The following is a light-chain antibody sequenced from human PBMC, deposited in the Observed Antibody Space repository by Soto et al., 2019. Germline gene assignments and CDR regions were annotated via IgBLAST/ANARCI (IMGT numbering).Light chain of an antibody. CDR1: RGIRDA. V-gene: IGKV1-17*01. CDR3: LQHSDYPCT. J-gene: IGKJ2*02. Sequence: DVQMTQSPSSLSASVGDRVTITCRASRGIRDAFGWYQQKAGKVPKRLIYSVSSLQRGVPSRFSGRGSETEFTLTISSLQPEDFATYYCLQHSDYPCTFGQGTRLE. CDR2: SVS.